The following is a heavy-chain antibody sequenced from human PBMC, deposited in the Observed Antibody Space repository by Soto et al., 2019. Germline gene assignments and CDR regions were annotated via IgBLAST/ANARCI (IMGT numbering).Heavy chain of an antibody. V-gene: IGHV3-74*01. Sequence: GGSLRLSCAASGFPFTNYWMNWVRQTPGKGLMWVSRISPDGSDVGYADSVEGRFTVSRDNSKNTLYLQMNSLRAEDTAVYYCAKSIRGAPLDNLWGQGTLVTVSS. CDR2: ISPDGSDV. D-gene: IGHD2-21*01. CDR1: GFPFTNYW. J-gene: IGHJ5*02. CDR3: AKSIRGAPLDNL.